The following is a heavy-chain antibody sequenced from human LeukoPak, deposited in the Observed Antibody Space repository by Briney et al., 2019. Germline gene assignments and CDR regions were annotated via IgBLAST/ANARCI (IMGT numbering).Heavy chain of an antibody. CDR2: INHSGST. Sequence: PSETLSLTCAVYGGSFSGYYWSWIRQPPGKGLEWNGEINHSGSTNYNPSLKSRVTISVDTSKNQFSLKLSSVTAADTAVYYCARLGYYDFWSGYYYYYYMDAWGKGTTVTVSS. V-gene: IGHV4-34*01. CDR3: ARLGYYDFWSGYYYYYYMDA. D-gene: IGHD3-3*01. CDR1: GGSFSGYY. J-gene: IGHJ6*03.